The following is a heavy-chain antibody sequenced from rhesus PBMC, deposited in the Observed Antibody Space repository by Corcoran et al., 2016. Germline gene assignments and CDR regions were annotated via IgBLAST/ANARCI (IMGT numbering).Heavy chain of an antibody. Sequence: QVQLQESGPGLVKPSETLSLTCAVSGGSISSNYWSWIRQPPGKGLEWIGYIYGNSASTNYNPSLKNRVTISKDTSKNQFSLKLSSVTAADTAVYYCARYDGSGWYYWYFDLWGPGTPITISS. CDR3: ARYDGSGWYYWYFDL. J-gene: IGHJ2*01. CDR2: IYGNSAST. V-gene: IGHV4-147*01. D-gene: IGHD6-31*01. CDR1: GGSISSNY.